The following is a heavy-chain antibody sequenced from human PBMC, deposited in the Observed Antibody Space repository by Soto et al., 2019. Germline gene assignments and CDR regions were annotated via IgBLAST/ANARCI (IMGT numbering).Heavy chain of an antibody. Sequence: QVQLVQSGAEVKKPGPSVKVSCKASGGTFSSYAISWVRQAPGQGLEWMGGIIPMFGTANYAQKFQGRITITADESTSTAYMELSSLRSEDTAVYYCAREGASSSWYGGFDYWGQGTLVTVSS. CDR1: GGTFSSYA. CDR3: AREGASSSWYGGFDY. D-gene: IGHD6-13*01. CDR2: IIPMFGTA. J-gene: IGHJ4*02. V-gene: IGHV1-69*12.